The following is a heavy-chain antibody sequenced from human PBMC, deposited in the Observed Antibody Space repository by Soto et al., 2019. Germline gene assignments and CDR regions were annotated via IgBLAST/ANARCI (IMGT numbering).Heavy chain of an antibody. CDR3: AKYEVYCDY. D-gene: IGHD3-16*01. Sequence: LRLSYAASGFTFTSYAMSWVRQAPGKGLEWVSAISGSGGSTYYADSVKGRFTISRDNSKNTLYLQMNSLRAEDTAVYYCAKYEVYCDYWGQGTLVTFSS. CDR2: ISGSGGST. CDR1: GFTFTSYA. V-gene: IGHV3-23*01. J-gene: IGHJ4*02.